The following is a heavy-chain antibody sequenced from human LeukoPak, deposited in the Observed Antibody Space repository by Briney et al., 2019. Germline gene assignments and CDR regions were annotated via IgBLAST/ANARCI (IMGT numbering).Heavy chain of an antibody. V-gene: IGHV3-30*02. CDR2: IRFDGSNK. J-gene: IGHJ6*03. CDR1: GFTFSSYG. CDR3: ARDKFFSSSWSYYYYYYMDV. Sequence: GGSLRLSCAGSGFTFSSYGMHWVRQAPGKGLEWVAFIRFDGSNKYYADSVKGRFTISRDNSKNTLYLQMNSLRAEDTAVYYCARDKFFSSSWSYYYYYYMDVWGKGTTVTVSS. D-gene: IGHD6-13*01.